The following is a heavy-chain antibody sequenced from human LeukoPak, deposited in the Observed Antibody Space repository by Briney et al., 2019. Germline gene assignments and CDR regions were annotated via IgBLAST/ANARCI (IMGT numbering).Heavy chain of an antibody. V-gene: IGHV5-51*04. D-gene: IGHD2-15*01. CDR3: ARSRGYCSGGSCYHRGIYYFDY. J-gene: IGHJ4*02. Sequence: GESLKISCKGSGYSFTSYWIGWVRQMPGKGLEWIGIIYPGDSDTRYSPSFQGQVTISADKPISTAYLQWSSLKASDTAMYYCARSRGYCSGGSCYHRGIYYFDYWGQGTLVTVSS. CDR2: IYPGDSDT. CDR1: GYSFTSYW.